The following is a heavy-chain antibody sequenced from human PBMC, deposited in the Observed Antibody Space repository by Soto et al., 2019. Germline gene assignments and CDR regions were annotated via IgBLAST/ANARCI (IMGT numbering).Heavy chain of an antibody. D-gene: IGHD3-3*01. J-gene: IGHJ6*03. Sequence: QVQLVQSGAEVKKPGASVKVSCKASGYTFTSYGISWVRQAPGQGLEWMGWISAYNGNTNYAQKPQRRVTATTDTSTSTAYMELRSLRSDDTAVYYCARGAYYDVWSGYWTYYYYRDVWGKGTTVTVSS. CDR1: GYTFTSYG. CDR2: ISAYNGNT. CDR3: ARGAYYDVWSGYWTYYYYRDV. V-gene: IGHV1-18*01.